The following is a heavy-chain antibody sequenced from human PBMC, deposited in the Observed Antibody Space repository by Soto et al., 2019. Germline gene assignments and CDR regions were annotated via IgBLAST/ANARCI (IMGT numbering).Heavy chain of an antibody. CDR2: IYHSGNS. J-gene: IGHJ4*02. Sequence: QVQLQESGPGLVKPSGTLSLTCAVSGGSINSPNWWSWVRQPPGKGLEWIGEIYHSGNSDYNPSLESRVTISVDKSKTQFSLNLSSVTAADTAVYYCAREGFRDNSVGYYFEHWGQGILVTVSS. D-gene: IGHD3-10*01. CDR3: AREGFRDNSVGYYFEH. V-gene: IGHV4-4*02. CDR1: GGSINSPNW.